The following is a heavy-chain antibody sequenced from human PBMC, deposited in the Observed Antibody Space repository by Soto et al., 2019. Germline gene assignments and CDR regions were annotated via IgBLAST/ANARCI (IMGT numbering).Heavy chain of an antibody. Sequence: SVTLSLPFTVSAGSNERNNHYWTCIRHPPGEALEWIGSLYHTGVTYYKPSLRSRLTISVDTSKSQFCLRLCSVTAEDAAVNYWALQSARPPPDVFDCCCQGTMIVVAS. J-gene: IGHJ3*01. CDR2: LYHTGVT. CDR1: AGSNERNNHY. CDR3: ALQSARPPPDVFDC. V-gene: IGHV4-39*01.